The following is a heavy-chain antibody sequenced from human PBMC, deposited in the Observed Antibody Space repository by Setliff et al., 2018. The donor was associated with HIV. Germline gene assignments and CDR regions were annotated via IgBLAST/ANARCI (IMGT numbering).Heavy chain of an antibody. V-gene: IGHV4-4*07. Sequence: PSEPLSLTCSVSGDSVSNYYWSWIRQPAGKGLEYIGRIYANGYANYNPSLKSRVTMSVDTSKNQFSLNLTSVTAADTATYYCARILISYGSGTHKYFDYWGQGTVVTVSS. D-gene: IGHD3-10*01. J-gene: IGHJ4*02. CDR1: GDSVSNYY. CDR2: IYANGYA. CDR3: ARILISYGSGTHKYFDY.